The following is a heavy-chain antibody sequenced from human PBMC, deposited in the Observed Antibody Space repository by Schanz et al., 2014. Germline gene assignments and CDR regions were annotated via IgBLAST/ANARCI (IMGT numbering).Heavy chain of an antibody. CDR1: GFTFSIYG. D-gene: IGHD6-13*01. J-gene: IGHJ4*02. Sequence: EVQLLESGGALVQPGGSLRLSCAASGFTFSIYGMSWVRQAPGKGLEWVSALTGSGTTTYYADSVKGRFTISRDNSKNTLDLQMNSLRAEDTAIYYCAKDLAAVGVFDYWGQGSLVTVSP. V-gene: IGHV3-23*01. CDR2: LTGSGTTT. CDR3: AKDLAAVGVFDY.